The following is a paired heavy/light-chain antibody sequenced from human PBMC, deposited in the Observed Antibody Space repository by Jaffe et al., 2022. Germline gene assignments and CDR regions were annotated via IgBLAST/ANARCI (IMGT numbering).Light chain of an antibody. Sequence: EIVLTQSPGTLSLSPGERATLSCRASQSVSSNYLAWYQQKPGQPPRLLIYGASSRATGIPDRFSGSGSGTDFTLTISRLEPEDFAVYYCQQYGNSPRTFGQGTKVEIK. V-gene: IGKV3-20*01. CDR1: QSVSSNY. CDR3: QQYGNSPRT. J-gene: IGKJ1*01. CDR2: GAS.
Heavy chain of an antibody. D-gene: IGHD3-22*01. CDR2: INPNSGGT. CDR1: GYTFTDYY. J-gene: IGHJ4*02. CDR3: ARDSAYYYDSSGCFYN. V-gene: IGHV1-2*02. Sequence: QVQLVQSGAEVKKPGASVKVSCKASGYTFTDYYMHWVRQAPGQGLEWMGWINPNSGGTNYAQKFRGRVTMTRDKSISIAYMELTRLTSDDTAVYYCARDSAYYYDSSGCFYNWGQGTLVTVSS.